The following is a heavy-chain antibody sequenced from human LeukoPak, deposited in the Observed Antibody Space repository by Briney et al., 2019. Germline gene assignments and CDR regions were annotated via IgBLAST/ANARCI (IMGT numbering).Heavy chain of an antibody. D-gene: IGHD6-13*01. CDR2: ISSSSSYI. Sequence: GGSLRLSCAASGFTFSSYSMNWVRQAPGKGLEWVSSISSSSSYIYYADSVKGRFTISRDNAKNSLYLQMNSLRAEDAAVYYCAIAAAGYYFDYWGQGTLVTVSS. V-gene: IGHV3-21*01. J-gene: IGHJ4*02. CDR1: GFTFSSYS. CDR3: AIAAAGYYFDY.